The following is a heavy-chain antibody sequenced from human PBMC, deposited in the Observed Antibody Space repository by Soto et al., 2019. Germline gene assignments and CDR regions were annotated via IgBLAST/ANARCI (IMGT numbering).Heavy chain of an antibody. CDR2: VYYSGST. D-gene: IGHD2-15*01. Sequence: QVQLQESGPGLVKPSETLSLTCTVSGGSISDYYWSWFRQAPGKGLDWIGYVYYSGSTNYNPSLHGRGHMSVATSKNQSPLQRSAVPPADMAVYYCARQAIVWGQGTLVTVSS. CDR1: GGSISDYY. J-gene: IGHJ1*01. V-gene: IGHV4-59*08. CDR3: ARQAIV.